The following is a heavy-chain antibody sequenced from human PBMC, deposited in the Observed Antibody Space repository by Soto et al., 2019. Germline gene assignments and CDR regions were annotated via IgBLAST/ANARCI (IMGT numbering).Heavy chain of an antibody. CDR1: GFTFSSYA. CDR2: ISYDGSNK. D-gene: IGHD6-19*01. Sequence: QVQLVESGGGVVQPGRSLRLSCAASGFTFSSYAMHWVRQAPGKGLEWVAVISYDGSNKYYADSVKGRFTISRDNSKNTLYLQMNSLRAEDTAAYYCARGGSGWYKDGMDVWGQGTTVTVSS. V-gene: IGHV3-30-3*01. CDR3: ARGGSGWYKDGMDV. J-gene: IGHJ6*02.